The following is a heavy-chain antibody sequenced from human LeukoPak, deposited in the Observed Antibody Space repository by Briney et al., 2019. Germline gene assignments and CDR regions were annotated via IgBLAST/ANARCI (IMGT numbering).Heavy chain of an antibody. J-gene: IGHJ5*02. V-gene: IGHV1-8*01. CDR3: VRDGEGVAISVNYWFDP. CDR2: MNPINGNT. CDR1: GFTFTSYV. D-gene: IGHD3-10*01. Sequence: ASVKVSCKASGFTFTSYVINWVRQATGQGLEWMGWMNPINGNTGYAQKFQGRVTMTRDTSISTAYMELRSLRSDDTAVYYCVRDGEGVAISVNYWFDPWGQGTLVTVSS.